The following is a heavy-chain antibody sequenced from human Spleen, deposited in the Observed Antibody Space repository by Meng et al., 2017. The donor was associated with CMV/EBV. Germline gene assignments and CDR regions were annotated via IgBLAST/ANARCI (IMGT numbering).Heavy chain of an antibody. CDR2: IYWDDDT. D-gene: IGHD2-2*02. Sequence: QITLKGSGPTLVKPTQPLTLPCTFSGFSLKSPGVGVGWIRQPPGKALEWLALIYWDDDTSLRTSLKSRLTVTKDTSKNQVVLTMANMDPADTATYYCARLYIHLREGNYFDFWGQGTLVTVSS. V-gene: IGHV2-5*02. CDR1: GFSLKSPGVG. CDR3: ARLYIHLREGNYFDF. J-gene: IGHJ4*02.